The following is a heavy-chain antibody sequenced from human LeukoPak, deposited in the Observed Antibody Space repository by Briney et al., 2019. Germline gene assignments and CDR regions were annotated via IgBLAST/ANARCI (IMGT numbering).Heavy chain of an antibody. D-gene: IGHD3-22*01. Sequence: AVTVSCRHSGGSFSSYSISWVRQAPGHGLEGMGGIIPIFGTANYAKKFQGRVTITTDESTSTAYMELSSLRSEDTAVYYCARAGYFDSSGAGYWGQGTLVTVSS. V-gene: IGHV1-69*05. CDR1: GGSFSSYS. CDR3: ARAGYFDSSGAGY. J-gene: IGHJ4*02. CDR2: IIPIFGTA.